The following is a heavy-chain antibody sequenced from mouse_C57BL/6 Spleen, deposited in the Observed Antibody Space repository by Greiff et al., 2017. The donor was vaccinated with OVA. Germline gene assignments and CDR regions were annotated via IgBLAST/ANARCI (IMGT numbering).Heavy chain of an antibody. D-gene: IGHD2-5*01. J-gene: IGHJ4*01. Sequence: VQLKESGPELVKPGASVKIPCKASGYTFTDYNMDWVKQSHGKSLEWIGDINPNNGGTIYNQKFKGKATLTVDKSSSTAYMELRSLTSEDTAVYYCARSGYYSNSRAMDYWGQGTSVTVSS. CDR1: GYTFTDYN. V-gene: IGHV1-18*01. CDR3: ARSGYYSNSRAMDY. CDR2: INPNNGGT.